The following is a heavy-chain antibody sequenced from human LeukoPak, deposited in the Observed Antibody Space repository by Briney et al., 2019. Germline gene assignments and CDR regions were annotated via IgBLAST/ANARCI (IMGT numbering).Heavy chain of an antibody. CDR3: ARVGEYYDYVWGSTYYYFDY. D-gene: IGHD3-16*01. V-gene: IGHV4-59*01. CDR1: GGSISSYY. J-gene: IGHJ4*02. CDR2: IYYSGST. Sequence: SETLSLTCTVSGGSISSYYWSWIRQPPGKGLEWIGYIYYSGSTNYNPPLTSRITISVDTSKNQFSLKLSSVTAADTAVYYCARVGEYYDYVWGSTYYYFDYWGQGTLVTVSS.